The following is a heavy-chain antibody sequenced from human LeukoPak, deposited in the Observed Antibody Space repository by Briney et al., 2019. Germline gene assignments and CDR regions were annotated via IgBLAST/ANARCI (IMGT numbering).Heavy chain of an antibody. CDR3: ARHENRNDGFDY. D-gene: IGHD1-1*01. CDR1: GGSFSRSSYY. CDR2: IYYSGNT. J-gene: IGHJ4*02. V-gene: IGHV4-39*01. Sequence: SETLSLTCIVSGGSFSRSSYYWGWIRQPPGKGMEWIGSIYYSGNTYYNPSLKSRVTISVDRSKNQFSLKLSSVTAADTAVYYCARHENRNDGFDYWGQGTLVTVSS.